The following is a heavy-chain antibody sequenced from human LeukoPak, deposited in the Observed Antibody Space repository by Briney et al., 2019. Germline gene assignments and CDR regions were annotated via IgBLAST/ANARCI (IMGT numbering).Heavy chain of an antibody. Sequence: GASVKVSCKASGYTLTGYYMHWVRQAPGQGLEWMGWINPNSGGTNYAQKFQGRVTMTRDTSISTAYMELSRLRSDDTAVYYCARELKVVVVPAAIPGYWGQGTLVTVSS. CDR1: GYTLTGYY. J-gene: IGHJ4*02. CDR2: INPNSGGT. CDR3: ARELKVVVVPAAIPGY. D-gene: IGHD2-2*01. V-gene: IGHV1-2*02.